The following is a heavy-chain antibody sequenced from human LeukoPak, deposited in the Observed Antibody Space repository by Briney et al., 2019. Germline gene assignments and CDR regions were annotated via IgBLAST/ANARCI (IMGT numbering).Heavy chain of an antibody. D-gene: IGHD2-2*02. V-gene: IGHV4-4*02. CDR1: GGSISSSNW. Sequence: PSGTLSLTCAVSGGSISSSNWWSWVRQPPGQGLEWIGEIYHSGSTYYNPSLKSRVTISVDRSKNQFSLKLSSVTAADTAVYYCARVVPAAIRTPGFDYWGQGTLVTVSS. J-gene: IGHJ4*02. CDR2: IYHSGST. CDR3: ARVVPAAIRTPGFDY.